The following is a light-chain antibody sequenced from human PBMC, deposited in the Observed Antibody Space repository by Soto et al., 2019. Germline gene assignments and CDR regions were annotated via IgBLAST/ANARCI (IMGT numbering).Light chain of an antibody. J-gene: IGLJ1*01. V-gene: IGLV2-8*01. CDR1: SSDVGGYNY. CDR3: SSYAGSSNV. CDR2: EVN. Sequence: QSALTQPPSASGSPGQSVVISCTGTSSDVGGYNYVSWYQQHPGKAPKLMMYEVNKRPSGVPDRFSGSKSGNTASLTVSGLQAEDEADYYCSSYAGSSNVFGTGTKLTVL.